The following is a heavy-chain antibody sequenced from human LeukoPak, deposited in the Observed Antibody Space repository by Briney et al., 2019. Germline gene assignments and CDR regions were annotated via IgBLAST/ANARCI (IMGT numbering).Heavy chain of an antibody. CDR3: ARDPGDMAASHYMDV. CDR2: IIPIFGTA. CDR1: GGTFSSYA. J-gene: IGHJ6*03. V-gene: IGHV1-69*13. Sequence: SVKVSCKASGGTFSSYAISWVRQAPGQGLEWMGGIIPIFGTANYAQKFQGRVTITADESTSTAYMELSSLRSEDTAVYYCARDPGDMAASHYMDVWGKGTTVTVSS. D-gene: IGHD3-9*01.